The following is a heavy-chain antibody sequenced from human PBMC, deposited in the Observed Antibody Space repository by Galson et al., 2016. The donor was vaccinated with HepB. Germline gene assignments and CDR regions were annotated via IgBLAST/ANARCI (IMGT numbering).Heavy chain of an antibody. D-gene: IGHD3-16*01. J-gene: IGHJ4*02. V-gene: IGHV5-51*03. CDR1: GYNFPSFW. Sequence: QSGAEVKKPGESLKISCKGSGYNFPSFWIGWVRQMPEKGLEWMGIIYPGDSDTRYSPSFQGQVTMPADRSTSTAYLQWSSLKASDTAMYYCARPSPGGVQFSDSWGQGTLVTVSS. CDR2: IYPGDSDT. CDR3: ARPSPGGVQFSDS.